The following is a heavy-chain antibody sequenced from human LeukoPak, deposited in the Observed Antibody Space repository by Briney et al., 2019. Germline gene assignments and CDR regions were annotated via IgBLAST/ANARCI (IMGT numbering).Heavy chain of an antibody. CDR3: AREMYDSGGYRVSYFDY. CDR1: GGSISSSSYY. Sequence: SETLSLTCTVSGGSISSSSYYWGWIRQPPGKGLEWIGSIYYSGGTYYNPSLKSRVTISIDTSKNQFSLKLSSVTAADTAVYYCAREMYDSGGYRVSYFDYWGQGTLVTVSS. D-gene: IGHD3-22*01. V-gene: IGHV4-39*07. CDR2: IYYSGGT. J-gene: IGHJ4*02.